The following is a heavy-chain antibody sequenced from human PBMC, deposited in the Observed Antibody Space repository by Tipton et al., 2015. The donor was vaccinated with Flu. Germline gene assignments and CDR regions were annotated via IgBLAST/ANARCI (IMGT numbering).Heavy chain of an antibody. D-gene: IGHD5-12*01. V-gene: IGHV5-51*01. CDR2: IYPGDSDT. CDR3: ARHADGYDSGYRNGMDV. CDR1: GYIFSNYW. J-gene: IGHJ6*02. Sequence: LVQSGGEVKKPGESLRISCKGSGYIFSNYWLAWVRQVPGRGLEWMGIIYPGDSDTRYNAPFQGQVTISADKSTTTAYLQWSSLRASDSATYYCARHADGYDSGYRNGMDVWGQGTTVIVPS.